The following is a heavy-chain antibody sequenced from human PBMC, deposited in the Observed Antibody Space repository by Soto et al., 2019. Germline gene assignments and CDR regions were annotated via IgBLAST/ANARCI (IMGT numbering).Heavy chain of an antibody. CDR3: ARLGPGATTVTTGAAFDV. CDR2: SIHSGTA. D-gene: IGHD4-17*01. V-gene: IGHV4-4*02. Sequence: QVQLQESDPGLVKPSGTLSLTCAVSGGSIITSNWWTWVRQPPGKGLEWIGESIHSGTANYNPSLKSRVTISVDHSKNQFSLNLFSVTAADTAIYYCARLGPGATTVTTGAAFDVWGQGTMVTVSS. CDR1: GGSIITSNW. J-gene: IGHJ3*01.